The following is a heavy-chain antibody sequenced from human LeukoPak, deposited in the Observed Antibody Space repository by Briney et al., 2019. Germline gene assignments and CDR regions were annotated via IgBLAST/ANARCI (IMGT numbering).Heavy chain of an antibody. Sequence: SESLSLTCTVSGGSINSSSYYWGWIHQPTGKGLEWIGSIYYSGSTYYNPSLKSRVTISVDTSKNQFSLKLSSVTAADTAVYYCARDSPRGFDPWGRGTLVTVSS. CDR1: GGSINSSSYY. J-gene: IGHJ5*02. V-gene: IGHV4-39*07. CDR2: IYYSGST. CDR3: ARDSPRGFDP.